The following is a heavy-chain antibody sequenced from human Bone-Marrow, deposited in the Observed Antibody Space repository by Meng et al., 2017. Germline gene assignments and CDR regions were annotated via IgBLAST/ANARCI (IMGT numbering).Heavy chain of an antibody. CDR1: GFSFTTNA. V-gene: IGHV3-23*05. CDR2: IDGSGNTI. Sequence: EVQLLESGGGVVRPGGSLRLSCAASGFSFTTNAMSWVRQTPGRGLEWISAIDGSGNTIYYTESVKGRFTISRDNSHNTLYLQMDSLRAEDTGIYYCARAATWGQGIKVTVSS. CDR3: ARAAT. D-gene: IGHD6-25*01. J-gene: IGHJ4*02.